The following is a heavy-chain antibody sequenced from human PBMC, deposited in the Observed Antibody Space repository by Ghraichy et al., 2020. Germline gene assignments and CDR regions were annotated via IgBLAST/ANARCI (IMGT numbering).Heavy chain of an antibody. J-gene: IGHJ4*02. Sequence: SETLSLTCTVSGGSISSGGYYWSWIRQHPGKGLEWIGYIYYSGSTYYNPSLKSRVTISVDTSKNQFSLKLSSVTAADTAVYYCARVLANWDLPDYWGQGTLVTVSS. D-gene: IGHD7-27*01. V-gene: IGHV4-31*03. CDR3: ARVLANWDLPDY. CDR1: GGSISSGGYY. CDR2: IYYSGST.